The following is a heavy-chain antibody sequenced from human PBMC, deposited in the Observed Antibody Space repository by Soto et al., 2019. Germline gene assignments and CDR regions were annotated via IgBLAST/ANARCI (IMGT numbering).Heavy chain of an antibody. J-gene: IGHJ4*02. V-gene: IGHV2-5*01. CDR1: GFSLSTSGVG. CDR2: IYWHGDK. D-gene: IGHD3-9*01. CDR3: EHSARYYDILTGQYFPPNFDY. Sequence: QITLKESGPTLEKPTQTLTLTCTFSGFSLSTSGVGVGWIRQPPGKALEWLALIYWHGDKRYSPSLNSRLTITKETSKTQVVLTMTDLDPVNTATYYFEHSARYYDILTGQYFPPNFDYWGLGTLVTVSS.